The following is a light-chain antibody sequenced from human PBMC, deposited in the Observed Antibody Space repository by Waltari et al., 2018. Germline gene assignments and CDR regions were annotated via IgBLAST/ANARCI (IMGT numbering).Light chain of an antibody. Sequence: DIVMTQSPLSLPVTPGEPASISCRSSQSLLHSNAYNYLDWYLQKPGQSPQLLIYLASKRASGVPDRFSGSGSGTDCTLKISRVEAEDVGVYYCMQALQTPDTFGQGTRLEIK. V-gene: IGKV2-28*01. CDR1: QSLLHSNAYNY. CDR2: LAS. CDR3: MQALQTPDT. J-gene: IGKJ5*01.